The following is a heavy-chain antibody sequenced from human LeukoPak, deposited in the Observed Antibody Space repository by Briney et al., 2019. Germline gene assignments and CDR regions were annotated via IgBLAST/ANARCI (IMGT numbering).Heavy chain of an antibody. CDR2: ISDSGTRT. J-gene: IGHJ4*02. D-gene: IGHD3-3*01. CDR1: GFTFNNHA. Sequence: GGSLRLSCATSGFTFNNHAMSWVRQAPGRGLEWVSSISDSGTRTDYADSVKGRFTISRDNSKNTLYLQMTSLRVEDTGVYYCAKAYYFNFWRGYYSDSWGQGTLVTVSS. V-gene: IGHV3-23*01. CDR3: AKAYYFNFWRGYYSDS.